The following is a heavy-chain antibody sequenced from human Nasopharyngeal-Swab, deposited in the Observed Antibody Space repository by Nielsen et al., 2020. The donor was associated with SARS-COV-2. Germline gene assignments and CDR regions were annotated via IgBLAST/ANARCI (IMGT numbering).Heavy chain of an antibody. CDR2: IAYDGRTK. CDR3: AKDGGGLTGDLYYFDY. CDR1: GLPFSAYG. V-gene: IGHV3-30*02. D-gene: IGHD7-27*01. J-gene: IGHJ4*02. Sequence: GESLKISCAAAGLPFSAYGMHWVRQAPGRGLEWLTFIAYDGRTKYSADSVRGRFTVSRDNSKSTLHLQMSSLRAEDTALYYCAKDGGGLTGDLYYFDYWGQGTLVTVSS.